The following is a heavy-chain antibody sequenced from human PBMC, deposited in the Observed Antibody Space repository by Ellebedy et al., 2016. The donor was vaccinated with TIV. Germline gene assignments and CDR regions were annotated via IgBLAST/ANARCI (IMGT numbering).Heavy chain of an antibody. D-gene: IGHD3/OR15-3a*01. CDR3: ARVDLGLAFHY. V-gene: IGHV3-53*01. CDR1: GFTVSGNY. J-gene: IGHJ4*02. Sequence: GGSLRLSCAVSGFTVSGNYMSWVRQAPGKGLEWVSIIYSSGITYYADSVKGRFTISRANSKNTVYLQMKSLRAEDTAVYYCARVDLGLAFHYWGRGTLVTVSS. CDR2: IYSSGIT.